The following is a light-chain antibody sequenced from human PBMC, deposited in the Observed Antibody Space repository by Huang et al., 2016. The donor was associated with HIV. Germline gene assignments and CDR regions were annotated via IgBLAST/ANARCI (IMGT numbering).Light chain of an antibody. J-gene: IGKJ3*01. V-gene: IGKV1-NL1*01. Sequence: DIEMTQSPSSLPASVGDRVTITCRASQDITNSLAWYQLKPGQAPKLLLYAASKLESGVPSMFIGSGSATDYTLTITSLQPEDFATYYCQQYYSFLFTFGPGTTVDV. CDR2: AAS. CDR3: QQYYSFLFT. CDR1: QDITNS.